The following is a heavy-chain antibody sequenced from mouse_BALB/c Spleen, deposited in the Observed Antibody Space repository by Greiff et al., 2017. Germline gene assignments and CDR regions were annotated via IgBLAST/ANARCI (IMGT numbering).Heavy chain of an antibody. CDR3: ARGIRYYGSRGYCDV. V-gene: IGHV1-18*01. J-gene: IGHJ1*01. Sequence: EVQLVESGPELVKPGASMKISCKASGYSFTGYTMNWVKQSHGKNLEWIGLINPYNGGTSYNQKFKGKATLTVDKSSSTAYMELLSLTSEDSAVYYCARGIRYYGSRGYCDVWGAGTTVTVSS. CDR2: INPYNGGT. CDR1: GYSFTGYT. D-gene: IGHD1-1*01.